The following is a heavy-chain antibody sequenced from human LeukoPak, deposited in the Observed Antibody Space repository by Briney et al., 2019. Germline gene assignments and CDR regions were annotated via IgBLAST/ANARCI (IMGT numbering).Heavy chain of an antibody. Sequence: GGSLRLSCAASGFTFSSYAMSWVRQAPGKGLEWVSAISGSGGSTYYADSVKGRFTISRDNSKNTLYLQMNSLRAEDTAVYYCANPEPLLGVVTPFAPWAQEPLFTVSS. D-gene: IGHD3-3*01. J-gene: IGHJ5*02. CDR2: ISGSGGST. CDR3: ANPEPLLGVVTPFAP. CDR1: GFTFSSYA. V-gene: IGHV3-23*01.